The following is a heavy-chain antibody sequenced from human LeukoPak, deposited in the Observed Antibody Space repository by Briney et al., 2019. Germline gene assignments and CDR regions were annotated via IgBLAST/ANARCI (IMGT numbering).Heavy chain of an antibody. D-gene: IGHD6-13*01. V-gene: IGHV3-30*02. Sequence: GGSLRLSCAASGFTFSSFGMNWVRQAPGKGLEWVTFIRYDGIAIQYADSVKGRFTISRDNSKNALYLQMISLGPEDTAVYFCAKGTSGIIAGGHDYYMDVWGKGTTVTISS. CDR2: IRYDGIAI. CDR1: GFTFSSFG. CDR3: AKGTSGIIAGGHDYYMDV. J-gene: IGHJ6*03.